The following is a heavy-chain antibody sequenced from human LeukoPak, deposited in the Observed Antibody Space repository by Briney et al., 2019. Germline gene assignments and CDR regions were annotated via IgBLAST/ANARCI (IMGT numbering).Heavy chain of an antibody. CDR3: AKDPRRCSGGSCYSVVDY. J-gene: IGHJ4*02. CDR1: GFTFSSYA. CDR2: ISGSGGST. Sequence: PGGSLRLSCAASGFTFSSYAMSWVRQAPGKGLEWVSAISGSGGSTYYADSVKGRFTISRDNSKNTLYLQMNSLRAEDTAVYYCAKDPRRCSGGSCYSVVDYWGQGTLVTVSS. V-gene: IGHV3-23*01. D-gene: IGHD2-15*01.